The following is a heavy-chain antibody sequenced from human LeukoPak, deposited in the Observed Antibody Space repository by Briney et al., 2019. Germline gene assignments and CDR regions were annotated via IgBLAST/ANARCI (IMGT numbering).Heavy chain of an antibody. D-gene: IGHD3-22*01. Sequence: VASVKVSCKASGYTFTNYYIHWVRQAPGQGLEWMAIINPSGGSTNYAQKFQGRVTITADKSTSTAYMELSSLRSEDTAVYYCAREGQYDSSGYYYLNGFDYWGQGTLVTASS. CDR1: GYTFTNYY. CDR3: AREGQYDSSGYYYLNGFDY. J-gene: IGHJ4*02. CDR2: INPSGGST. V-gene: IGHV1-46*01.